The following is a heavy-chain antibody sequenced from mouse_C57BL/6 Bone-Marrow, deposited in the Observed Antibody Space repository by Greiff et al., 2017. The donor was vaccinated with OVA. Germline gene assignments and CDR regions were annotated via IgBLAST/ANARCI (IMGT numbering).Heavy chain of an antibody. J-gene: IGHJ1*03. V-gene: IGHV1-53*01. Sequence: QVQLQQSGTELVKPGASVKLSCKASGYTFTSYWMHWVKQRPGQGLEWIGNINPSNGGTNYNEKFKSQATLTVDKSSSTAYLQLSSLTSEDSAVYYYARAHSYVWYFDVWGTGTTVTVSA. CDR2: INPSNGGT. D-gene: IGHD1-1*01. CDR3: ARAHSYVWYFDV. CDR1: GYTFTSYW.